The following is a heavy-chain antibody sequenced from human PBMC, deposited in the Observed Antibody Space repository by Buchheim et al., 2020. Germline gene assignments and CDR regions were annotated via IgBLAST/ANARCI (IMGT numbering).Heavy chain of an antibody. D-gene: IGHD6-13*01. CDR1: GGTFSSNS. Sequence: QVQLLQSGTEVKKPGSSVMVSCKASGGTFSSNSISWVRQGPGQGLEWMGGIVPLFGTTEYAQKFQGRLTVTADEFTRTVYMELSSLSSEDTALYFCATSPAAGSTYYFDYWGQGTL. J-gene: IGHJ4*02. CDR2: IVPLFGTT. CDR3: ATSPAAGSTYYFDY. V-gene: IGHV1-69*01.